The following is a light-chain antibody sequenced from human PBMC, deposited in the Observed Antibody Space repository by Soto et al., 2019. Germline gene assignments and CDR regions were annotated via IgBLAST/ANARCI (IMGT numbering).Light chain of an antibody. CDR2: DAS. CDR3: QQYNSYSPLS. J-gene: IGKJ1*01. V-gene: IGKV1-5*01. CDR1: QSISSW. Sequence: DIQMTQSPSTLSASVADRVTISCRASQSISSWLAWYQQKPGKAPKLLIYDASSLESGVPSRFSGSGSGTEFTLTISSLQPDDFATYYCQQYNSYSPLSFGQGTKVDI.